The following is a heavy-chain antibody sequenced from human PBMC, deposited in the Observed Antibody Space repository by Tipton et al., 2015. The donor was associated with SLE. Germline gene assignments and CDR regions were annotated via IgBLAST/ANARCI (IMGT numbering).Heavy chain of an antibody. CDR3: AREAPNTCYFDS. D-gene: IGHD2-8*01. V-gene: IGHV1-46*01. CDR1: GYTFTAYY. J-gene: IGHJ4*02. Sequence: QSGPEVKKPGASVKVSCKSSGYTFTAYYMHWVRQAPGQRLEWMGIINPGGGGTNYAQKFQGRVTMAMDTSTTTVYMELNSLRSDDTAVYYCAREAPNTCYFDSWGQGTLVTVSS. CDR2: INPGGGGT.